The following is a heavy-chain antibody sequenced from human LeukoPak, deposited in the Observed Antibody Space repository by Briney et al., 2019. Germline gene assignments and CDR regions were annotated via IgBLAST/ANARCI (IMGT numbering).Heavy chain of an antibody. D-gene: IGHD3-3*02. Sequence: GESLKISCKGSGYSFTSYWIAWVRQMPGKGLEWMGIIYPGDSDTRYSPSFQGQVTITANKSISTAYLQRSSLKAADTAMYYCARRHSYYYYMDVWGKGTTVTVSS. CDR1: GYSFTSYW. J-gene: IGHJ6*03. V-gene: IGHV5-51*01. CDR2: IYPGDSDT. CDR3: ARRHSYYYYMDV.